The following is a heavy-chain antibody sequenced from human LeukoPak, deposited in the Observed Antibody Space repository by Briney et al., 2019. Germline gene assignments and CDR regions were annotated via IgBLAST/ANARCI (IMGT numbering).Heavy chain of an antibody. CDR2: ISSSSSYI. J-gene: IGHJ6*04. CDR3: AKAAAAGYKLIRIYYYYGMDV. CDR1: GFTFSSYS. D-gene: IGHD6-13*01. V-gene: IGHV3-21*01. Sequence: GGSLRLSCAASGFTFSSYSMNWVRQAPGKGLEWVSSISSSSSYIYYADSVKGRFTISRDNAKNSLYLQMNSLRAEDTAVYYCAKAAAAGYKLIRIYYYYGMDVWGKGTMVTVSS.